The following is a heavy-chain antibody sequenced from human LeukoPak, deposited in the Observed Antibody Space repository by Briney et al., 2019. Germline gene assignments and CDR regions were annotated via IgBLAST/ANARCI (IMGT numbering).Heavy chain of an antibody. CDR3: AKGSDRSGSYYLDY. CDR1: AFTFGNYA. V-gene: IGHV3-23*01. Sequence: PGESLRLSCAASAFTFGNYAMNWVRQAPGKGLEWISGLSGSSASTYYADSVKGRFTISRDNSKNTLYLQMNRLRAGDTAVYYCAKGSDRSGSYYLDYWGQGTLVTVSS. D-gene: IGHD3-10*01. J-gene: IGHJ4*02. CDR2: LSGSSAST.